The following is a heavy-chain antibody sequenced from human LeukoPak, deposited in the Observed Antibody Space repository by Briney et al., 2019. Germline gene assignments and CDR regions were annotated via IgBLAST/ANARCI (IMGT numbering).Heavy chain of an antibody. Sequence: PGGSLRLSCAASGFTVSSNYMSWVRQAPGKGLEWVSVIYSGGSTYYADSVKGRFTISRDNSKNTLYLQMNSLRAEDTAVYYCAKVSNYDFWSGYFGYWGQGTLVTVSS. V-gene: IGHV3-53*01. CDR2: IYSGGST. CDR1: GFTVSSNY. D-gene: IGHD3-3*01. CDR3: AKVSNYDFWSGYFGY. J-gene: IGHJ4*02.